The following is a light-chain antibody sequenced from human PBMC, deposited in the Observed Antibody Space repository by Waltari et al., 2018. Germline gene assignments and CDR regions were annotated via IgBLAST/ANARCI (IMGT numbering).Light chain of an antibody. CDR1: DTNIGSGDD. V-gene: IGLV1-40*01. J-gene: IGLJ2*01. Sequence: QSVLTQTPSVSGAPGQTVTPSCTGGDTNIGSGDDVQWYQQVPGTAPRLLLYANSNRPSGIPDRFSGSKSGTSASLTISGLQAEDEGDYHCQSYDRTLGGFVIFGGGTKVTVL. CDR3: QSYDRTLGGFVI. CDR2: ANS.